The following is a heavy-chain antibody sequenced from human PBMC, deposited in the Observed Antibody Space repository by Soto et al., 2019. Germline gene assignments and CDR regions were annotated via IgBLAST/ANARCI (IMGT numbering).Heavy chain of an antibody. CDR2: ISAYNGNT. Sequence: ASVKVSCKASGYTFTSYGISWVRQAPGQGLEWMGWISAYNGNTNYAQKLQGRVTMTTDTSTSTAYMELRSLRSDDTAVYYCARDGRIAVAGTDLDYWGQGTLVTISS. J-gene: IGHJ4*02. D-gene: IGHD6-19*01. CDR1: GYTFTSYG. V-gene: IGHV1-18*01. CDR3: ARDGRIAVAGTDLDY.